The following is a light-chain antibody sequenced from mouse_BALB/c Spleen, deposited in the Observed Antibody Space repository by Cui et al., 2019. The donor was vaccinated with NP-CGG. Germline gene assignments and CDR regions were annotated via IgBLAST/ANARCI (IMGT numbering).Light chain of an antibody. CDR3: QQWSGYPFT. CDR1: SSVSSSY. Sequence: ENVLTQSPAIMAASLGPKVTMTCSASSSVSSSYLHWYQQKSGASPKPLIHRTSNLASGVPARFSGSGSGTSYSLTISSVEAEDDATYYCQQWSGYPFTFGSGTKLEIK. V-gene: IGKV4-58*01. J-gene: IGKJ4*01. CDR2: RTS.